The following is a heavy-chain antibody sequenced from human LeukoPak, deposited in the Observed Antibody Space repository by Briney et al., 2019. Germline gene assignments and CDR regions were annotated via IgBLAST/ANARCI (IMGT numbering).Heavy chain of an antibody. Sequence: GGSLRLSCAASGFTFSSYWMSWVRQAPGKGLEWVANIKQDGSEKYYVDSVKGRFTISRDNAKNSLYLQMNSLRAEDTAVYYCARELDYYDSSGYSLYAFDIWGQGTMVTVSS. CDR3: ARELDYYDSSGYSLYAFDI. D-gene: IGHD3-22*01. J-gene: IGHJ3*02. CDR2: IKQDGSEK. CDR1: GFTFSSYW. V-gene: IGHV3-7*01.